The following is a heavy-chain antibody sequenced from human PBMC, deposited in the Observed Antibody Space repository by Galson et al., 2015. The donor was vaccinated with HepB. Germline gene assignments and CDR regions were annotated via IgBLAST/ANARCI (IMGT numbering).Heavy chain of an antibody. V-gene: IGHV3-30*18. CDR1: GFTLSNYG. D-gene: IGHD6-19*01. J-gene: IGHJ4*02. Sequence: SLRLSCAASGFTLSNYGMPWVRQAPGKGLAWVAVISYDGSNKYYADSVKGRFTISRDNSKNTPYLQMNSLRAEDTAVYYCAKDPYLYSALAGTMAGFDYWGQGTLVTVSS. CDR3: AKDPYLYSALAGTMAGFDY. CDR2: ISYDGSNK.